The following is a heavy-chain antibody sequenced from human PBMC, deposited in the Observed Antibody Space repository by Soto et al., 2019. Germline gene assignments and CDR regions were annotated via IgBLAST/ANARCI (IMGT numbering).Heavy chain of an antibody. CDR2: IKQDGSEK. V-gene: IGHV3-7*01. J-gene: IGHJ4*02. Sequence: GGSLRLSCAASGFTFSSYWMSWVRQAQGKGLEWVANIKQDGSEKYYVDSVKGRFTISRDNAKNSLYLQMNSLRAEDTAVYYCASGADYDFWSGSFDYWGQGTLVTVSS. D-gene: IGHD3-3*01. CDR1: GFTFSSYW. CDR3: ASGADYDFWSGSFDY.